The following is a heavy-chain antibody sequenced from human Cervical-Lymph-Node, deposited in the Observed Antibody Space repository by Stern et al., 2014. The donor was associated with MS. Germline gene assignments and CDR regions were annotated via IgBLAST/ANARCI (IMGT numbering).Heavy chain of an antibody. J-gene: IGHJ6*02. Sequence: QDQLVQSGAEVKKPGSSVKLSCKASGGTFSSYPIIWVRQAPGQGLEWMGGIIPIFGTANYAQKFQGRVTITADGSSSTAYMELSSLRSEDTAVYYCASPVTLTVGAMDVWGQGTTVTVSS. CDR1: GGTFSSYP. CDR2: IIPIFGTA. D-gene: IGHD4-17*01. V-gene: IGHV1-69*12. CDR3: ASPVTLTVGAMDV.